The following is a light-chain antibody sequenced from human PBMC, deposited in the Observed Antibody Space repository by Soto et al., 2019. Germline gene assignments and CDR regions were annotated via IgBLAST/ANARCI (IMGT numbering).Light chain of an antibody. J-gene: IGLJ3*02. CDR2: EVS. CDR3: SSYTSSSTWV. V-gene: IGLV2-14*01. Sequence: QSALTQPASVSGSPGQSVTISCTGPRTDIGDSNFISWYQQSPGKAPRLLIYEVSNRPSGVSNRFSGSKSGNTASLTISGLQAEDEADYYCSSYTSSSTWVFGGGTKLTVL. CDR1: RTDIGDSNF.